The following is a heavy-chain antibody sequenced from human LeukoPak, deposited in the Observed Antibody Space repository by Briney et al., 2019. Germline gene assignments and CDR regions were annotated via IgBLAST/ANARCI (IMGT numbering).Heavy chain of an antibody. D-gene: IGHD6-13*01. CDR2: INPSGGST. CDR1: GYTFTSYY. J-gene: IGHJ4*02. Sequence: ASVKVSCKASGYTFTSYYMHWVRQAPGQGLEWMGIINPSGGSTSYAQKFQGRVTMTTDTSTSTAYMELRSLRSDDTAVYYCARVYVAASGRSLDYWGQGTLVTVSS. CDR3: ARVYVAASGRSLDY. V-gene: IGHV1-46*01.